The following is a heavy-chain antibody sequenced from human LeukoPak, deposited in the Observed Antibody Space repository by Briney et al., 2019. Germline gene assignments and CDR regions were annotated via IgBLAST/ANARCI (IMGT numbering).Heavy chain of an antibody. J-gene: IGHJ4*02. CDR2: IWYDGSQK. Sequence: GGSLRLSCAASGFTFSNYGMHWVRRAPGKGLEWVAVIWYDGSQKHYADSVKGRFTISRDNSKNALYLQMDSLRAEDTAVYYCASGSGYNFGNFDYWGQGTLVTVSS. D-gene: IGHD5-18*01. CDR1: GFTFSNYG. CDR3: ASGSGYNFGNFDY. V-gene: IGHV3-33*01.